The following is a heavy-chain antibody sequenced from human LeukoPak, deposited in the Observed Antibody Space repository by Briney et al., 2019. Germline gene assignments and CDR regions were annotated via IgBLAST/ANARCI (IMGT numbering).Heavy chain of an antibody. CDR2: ISYDGSNK. CDR3: ARGRSGSHHFDS. D-gene: IGHD3-10*01. Sequence: GGSLRLSCAASGFTFSNYAMHWVRQAPGKGLEWVAIISYDGSNKYYADSVKGRFTISRDNSKNTLYLQMNSLRADDTAVYYCARGRSGSHHFDSWGQGTLVTVSS. V-gene: IGHV3-30*04. CDR1: GFTFSNYA. J-gene: IGHJ4*02.